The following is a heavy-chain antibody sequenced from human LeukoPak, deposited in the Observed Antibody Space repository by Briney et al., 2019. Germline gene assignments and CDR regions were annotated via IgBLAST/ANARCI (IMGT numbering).Heavy chain of an antibody. Sequence: GGSLRLSCAASGFTVSSNYMSWVRQAPGKGLEWVSYISSSSSTIYYADSVKGRFTISRDNAKNSLYLQMNSLRTEDTAVYYCAKDWGPRNGSPYYGMDVWGQGTTVTVSS. CDR2: ISSSSSTI. CDR3: AKDWGPRNGSPYYGMDV. CDR1: GFTVSSNY. J-gene: IGHJ6*02. V-gene: IGHV3-48*01. D-gene: IGHD3-16*01.